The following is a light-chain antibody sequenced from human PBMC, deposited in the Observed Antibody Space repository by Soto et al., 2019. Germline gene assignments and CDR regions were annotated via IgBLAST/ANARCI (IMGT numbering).Light chain of an antibody. J-gene: IGKJ1*01. CDR3: QQSYSTPRT. V-gene: IGKV1-39*01. CDR2: AAS. CDR1: QSISSY. Sequence: DIQMTQSPSSLSASVGARVTITCRASQSISSYLNWYQQKPGKAPKLLIYAASSLQSGVPSRFSGCGSGTDFTLTISSLQPEDFATYFCQQSYSTPRTFGQGTKVDIK.